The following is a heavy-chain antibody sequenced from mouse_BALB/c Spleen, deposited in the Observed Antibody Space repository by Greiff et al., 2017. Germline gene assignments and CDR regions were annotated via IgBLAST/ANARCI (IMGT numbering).Heavy chain of an antibody. Sequence: EVKLQESGGGLVQPGGSRKLSCAASGFTFSSFGMHWVRQAPEKGLEWVAYISSGSSTIYYADTVKGRFTISRDNPKNTLFLQMTSLRSEDTAMYYCARGYYGSSSYYFDYWGQGTTLTVSS. J-gene: IGHJ2*01. CDR1: GFTFSSFG. D-gene: IGHD1-1*01. CDR3: ARGYYGSSSYYFDY. V-gene: IGHV5-17*02. CDR2: ISSGSSTI.